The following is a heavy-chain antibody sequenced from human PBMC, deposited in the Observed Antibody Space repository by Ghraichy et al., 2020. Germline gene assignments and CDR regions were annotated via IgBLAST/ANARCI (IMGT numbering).Heavy chain of an antibody. CDR2: ITSGGGGGT. Sequence: AGSLRHSCVASGFTFSRNAMNWVRQAPGKGLEWVSGITSGGGGGTKYVDSVKGRFTISRDNYKNMLYLQMNSLRVEDTALYYWARDSYGTPYFWGQGTLVTVSS. CDR1: GFTFSRNA. V-gene: IGHV3-23*01. J-gene: IGHJ4*02. CDR3: ARDSYGTPYF. D-gene: IGHD2-15*01.